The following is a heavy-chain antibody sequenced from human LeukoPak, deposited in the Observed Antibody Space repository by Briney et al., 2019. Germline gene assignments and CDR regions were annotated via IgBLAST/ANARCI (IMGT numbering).Heavy chain of an antibody. J-gene: IGHJ4*02. V-gene: IGHV3-23*01. D-gene: IGHD3-22*01. CDR2: ISGSGGST. Sequence: PGGSLRLSCAASGFTFSSYAMSWVRQAPGKGLEWVSAISGSGGSTYYADSVKGRFTISRDNSKNTLYLQMNSLGAEDTAVYYCAKWDTYYDSSGYYFYWGQGTLVTVSS. CDR3: AKWDTYYDSSGYYFY. CDR1: GFTFSSYA.